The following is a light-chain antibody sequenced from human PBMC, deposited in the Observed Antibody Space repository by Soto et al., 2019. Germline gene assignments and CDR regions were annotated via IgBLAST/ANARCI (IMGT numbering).Light chain of an antibody. CDR2: AAS. Sequence: DIQMTQSPSSLSSSVGDRVTITCRTSQTISDYLNWYQHKPGKAPKLLISAASSLQSGVPARFSGSGSGTDFTLTISSLEPEDFAVYYCQQRNIWITFGQGTRLEIK. V-gene: IGKV1-39*01. J-gene: IGKJ5*01. CDR3: QQRNIWIT. CDR1: QTISDY.